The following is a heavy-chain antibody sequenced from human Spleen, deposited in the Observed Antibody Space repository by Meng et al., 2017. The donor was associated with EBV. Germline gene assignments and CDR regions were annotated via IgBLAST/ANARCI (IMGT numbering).Heavy chain of an antibody. CDR2: IHHSGST. CDR3: ATTYGDDSHYFDY. V-gene: IGHV4-4*02. CDR1: GGSISSSKW. J-gene: IGHJ4*02. Sequence: QVQREESGPGRAKPSGTLSLTCGVSGGSISSSKWWSWVRQPPGKGLEWIGEIHHSGSTNFNPSLKSRVTISVDKSKNQFSLKLSSVTAADTAVYYCATTYGDDSHYFDYWGQGTLVTVSS. D-gene: IGHD4-17*01.